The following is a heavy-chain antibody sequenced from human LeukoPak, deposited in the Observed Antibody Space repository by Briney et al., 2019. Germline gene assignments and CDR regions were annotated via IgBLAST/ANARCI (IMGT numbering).Heavy chain of an antibody. CDR2: INAGNGNT. V-gene: IGHV1-3*01. CDR1: GYTFTSYA. D-gene: IGHD3-10*01. CDR3: ARDIWFGELSHWFDP. Sequence: ASVKVSCKASGYTFTSYAMHWVRQAPGQRLEWMGWINAGNGNTKYSQKFQGRVTFTRDTSASTAYMELSSLRSEDTAVYYCARDIWFGELSHWFDPWGQGTLVTVSS. J-gene: IGHJ5*02.